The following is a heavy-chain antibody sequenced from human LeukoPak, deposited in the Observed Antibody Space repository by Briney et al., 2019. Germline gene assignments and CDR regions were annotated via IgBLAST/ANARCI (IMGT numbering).Heavy chain of an antibody. J-gene: IGHJ4*02. D-gene: IGHD3-22*01. V-gene: IGHV4-30-4*02. CDR3: ARVSDYDSSGYYKD. Sequence: SETLSLTCTVSGGSISSGDYYWRWIRQPPGKGLEWIGYIYYSGSTYYNPSLKSRVTISVDTSKNQFSLKLSSVTAADTAVYYCARVSDYDSSGYYKDWGQGTLVTVSS. CDR1: GGSISSGDYY. CDR2: IYYSGST.